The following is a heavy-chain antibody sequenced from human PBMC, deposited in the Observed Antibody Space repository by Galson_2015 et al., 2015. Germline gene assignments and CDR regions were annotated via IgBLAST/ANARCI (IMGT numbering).Heavy chain of an antibody. J-gene: IGHJ6*02. D-gene: IGHD3-22*01. CDR2: INPNSGGT. V-gene: IGHV1-2*06. CDR1: GYTFTGYY. CDR3: ARVHSSGYPTRAGMDV. Sequence: SVKVSCKASGYTFTGYYMHWVRQAPGQGLEWMGRINPNSGGTNYAQKFQGRVTMTRDTSISTAYMELSRLRSDDTAVYYCARVHSSGYPTRAGMDVWGQGTTVTVSS.